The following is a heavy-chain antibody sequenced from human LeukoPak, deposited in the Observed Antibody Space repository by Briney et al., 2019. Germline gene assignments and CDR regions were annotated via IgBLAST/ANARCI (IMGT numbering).Heavy chain of an antibody. J-gene: IGHJ4*02. CDR2: ISSSSSYI. V-gene: IGHV3-21*01. Sequence: GGSLRLSCAASGFTFSSYSTNWVRQAPGKGLEWVSSISSSSSYIYYADSVKGRFTISRDNAKNSLYLQMNSLRAEDTAVYYCARAGGYSYGYSFDYWGQGTLVTVSS. D-gene: IGHD5-18*01. CDR1: GFTFSSYS. CDR3: ARAGGYSYGYSFDY.